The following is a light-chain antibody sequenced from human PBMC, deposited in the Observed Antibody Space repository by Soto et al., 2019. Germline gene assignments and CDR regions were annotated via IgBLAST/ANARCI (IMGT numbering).Light chain of an antibody. J-gene: IGKJ1*01. CDR3: QEHNSYIPT. V-gene: IGKV1-5*03. CDR1: QTIGGW. CDR2: EAS. Sequence: DIQMPHSPSTLSGSVGDRVTITCRASQTIGGWLAWYQQKPGKAPKLLIYEASVLQNGVPSRFSGSGSGTEFTLAIDSLQPDDFATYYCQEHNSYIPTFGPGTKVDI.